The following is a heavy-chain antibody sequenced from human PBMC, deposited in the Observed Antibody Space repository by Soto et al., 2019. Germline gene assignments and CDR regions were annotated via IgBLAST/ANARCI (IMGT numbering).Heavy chain of an antibody. CDR1: GFTFSSYA. CDR2: ISGSGGST. Sequence: PWGSLRLSCAASGFTFSSYAMSWVRQAPGKGLEWVSAISGSGGSTYYADSVKGRFTISRDNSKNTLYLQMNSLRAEDTAVYYCAKDPPASLAAADPNWFDPWGQGTLVTVSS. V-gene: IGHV3-23*01. D-gene: IGHD6-13*01. J-gene: IGHJ5*02. CDR3: AKDPPASLAAADPNWFDP.